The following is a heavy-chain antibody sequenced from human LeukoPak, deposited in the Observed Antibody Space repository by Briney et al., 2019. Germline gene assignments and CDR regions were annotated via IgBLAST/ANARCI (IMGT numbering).Heavy chain of an antibody. J-gene: IGHJ3*02. CDR1: GFTFSDFA. D-gene: IGHD2-21*01. CDR2: IGGTGET. V-gene: IGHV3-23*01. CDR3: AKDSWPRNGIYDPFDI. Sequence: PGGSLRLSCAASGFTFSDFAMNWVRQAPGKGLEWVSVIGGTGETHSIDSVKGRFTISRDNSKNTLSLQMNSLRPEDTAVYYCAKDSWPRNGIYDPFDIWGQGTMVTVSS.